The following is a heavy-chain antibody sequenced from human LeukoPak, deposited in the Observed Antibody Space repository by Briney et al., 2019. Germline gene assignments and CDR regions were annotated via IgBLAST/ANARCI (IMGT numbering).Heavy chain of an antibody. J-gene: IGHJ3*02. CDR1: GFTFDDYG. CDR2: INWNGGST. V-gene: IGHV3-20*01. Sequence: GGSLRLSCAASGFTFDDYGMSWVRPAPGKGLEWVSGINWNGGSTGYADYVKGRFTTSRDNAKNSLYPQMNSLRAEDTALYHCARSYDSSGHDAFDIWGQGTIVTVSS. D-gene: IGHD3-22*01. CDR3: ARSYDSSGHDAFDI.